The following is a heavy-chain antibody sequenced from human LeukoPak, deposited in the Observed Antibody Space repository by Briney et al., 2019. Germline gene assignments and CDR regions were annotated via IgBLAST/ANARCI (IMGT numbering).Heavy chain of an antibody. D-gene: IGHD3-10*01. CDR1: GGSISSYY. Sequence: ASETLSLTCTVSGGSISSYYWSWIRQPPGKGLEWIGYIYYSGSTNYNPSLKSRVTISVDTSRNQFSLKLSSVTAADTGVYYCARVMVRGVIPYFDYWGQGTLVTVSS. V-gene: IGHV4-59*01. CDR2: IYYSGST. J-gene: IGHJ4*02. CDR3: ARVMVRGVIPYFDY.